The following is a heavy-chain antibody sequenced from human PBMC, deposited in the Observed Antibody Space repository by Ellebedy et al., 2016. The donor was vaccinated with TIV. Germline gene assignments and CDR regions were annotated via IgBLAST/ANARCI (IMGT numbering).Heavy chain of an antibody. J-gene: IGHJ4*02. CDR2: IETTGDT. CDR1: GFTFSNYD. V-gene: IGHV3-13*01. D-gene: IGHD3-22*01. CDR3: ARGDFSDGGGYRGALGIDY. Sequence: GESLKISXTASGFTFSNYDMHWVRQATGKGLEWVSGIETTGDTYYLDSVKGRFTISRENARDSLFLHMNSPTAGDTAVYYCARGDFSDGGGYRGALGIDYWGQGTLVTVSS.